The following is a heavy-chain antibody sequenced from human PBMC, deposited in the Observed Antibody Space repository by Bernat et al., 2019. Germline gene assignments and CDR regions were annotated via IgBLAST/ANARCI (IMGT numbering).Heavy chain of an antibody. D-gene: IGHD3-10*01. CDR3: ARSQNASRKYYRRDWCFDP. V-gene: IGHV4-59*08. J-gene: IGHJ2*01. Sequence: QVQLQESGPGLVKPSETLSLTCTVSGDSISNFYWTWIRQPPGKGLEWLGYVYYNGTTSYNPSLKSRVTLSVDTSNNQFSQELTSVDAADNAGYYLARSQNASRKYYRRDWCFDPWGRGTLVTVSS. CDR2: VYYNGTT. CDR1: GDSISNFY.